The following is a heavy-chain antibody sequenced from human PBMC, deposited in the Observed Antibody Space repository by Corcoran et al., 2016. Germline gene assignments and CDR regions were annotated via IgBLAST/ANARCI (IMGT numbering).Heavy chain of an antibody. J-gene: IGHJ4*02. D-gene: IGHD3-22*01. CDR1: GFTFSSNW. CDR3: ARYLVYYDSSGTQWYFDC. V-gene: IGHV3-7*01. Sequence: EVQLVESGGGLVQPGGSLRLSCAASGFTFSSNWMRWVRQAPGKGLEWVANLKQDGSAKYYVDSVKGRFTISRDNAKNSLYLQMNSLRAEDAALYSGARYLVYYDSSGTQWYFDCWGQGTLVTVSS. CDR2: LKQDGSAK.